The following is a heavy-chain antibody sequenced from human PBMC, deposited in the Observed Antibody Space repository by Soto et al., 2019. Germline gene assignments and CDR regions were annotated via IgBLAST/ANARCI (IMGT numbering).Heavy chain of an antibody. V-gene: IGHV3-74*01. CDR1: GFTFSRYW. J-gene: IGHJ2*01. D-gene: IGHD1-26*01. CDR2: INSDGSST. CDR3: ARGGSLNWYFDL. Sequence: EVQLVESGGGLVQPGGSLRLSCAASGFTFSRYWMHWVRQAPGKGLVWVSRINSDGSSTSYADSVKGRFNISRDNAKNTRYMQLNSLSAEDTAVYYCARGGSLNWYFDLWGRGTLVTVSS.